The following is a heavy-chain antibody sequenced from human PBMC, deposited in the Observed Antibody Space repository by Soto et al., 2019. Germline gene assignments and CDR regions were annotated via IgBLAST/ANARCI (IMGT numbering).Heavy chain of an antibody. CDR1: GTSIIAYY. CDR3: ARDPELHGLDH. CDR2: ISYRGST. J-gene: IGHJ4*02. V-gene: IGHV4-59*01. D-gene: IGHD2-21*01. Sequence: SATLSLTCNVSGTSIIAYYWTWIRQPPGKALEWIGYISYRGSTKYNPSLKNRVASSLDPSRNQFSLNLTPVTASDTAIYFCARDPELHGLDHWGQGTLVTVPS.